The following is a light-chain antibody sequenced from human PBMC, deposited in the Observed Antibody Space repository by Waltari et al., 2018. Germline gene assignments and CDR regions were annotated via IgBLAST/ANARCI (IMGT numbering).Light chain of an antibody. V-gene: IGLV4-69*01. CDR2: VPSDGSH. CDR3: QTGGHGTWV. J-gene: IGLJ3*02. Sequence: LVLTQSPSASASLGASVKLTCTLSSGLSSNAIAWLQQPPEKGPRYLMKVPSDGSHSKGDGIPGRCSCSSSGAERDRTISSLQSEDEADYYCQTGGHGTWVFGGGTKLTVL. CDR1: SGLSSNA.